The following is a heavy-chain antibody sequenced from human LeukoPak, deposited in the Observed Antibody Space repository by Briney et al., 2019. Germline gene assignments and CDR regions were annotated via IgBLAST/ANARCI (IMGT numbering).Heavy chain of an antibody. J-gene: IGHJ3*02. CDR2: ISWNSGSI. Sequence: GGSLRLSCAASGFTFDDYAMHWVRQAPGKGLEWVSGISWNSGSIGYADSVKGRFTISRDNAKNSLYLQMNSLRAEDTALYYCAKDASSGYYRGGFRAFDIWGQGTMVTASS. V-gene: IGHV3-9*01. CDR3: AKDASSGYYRGGFRAFDI. D-gene: IGHD3-22*01. CDR1: GFTFDDYA.